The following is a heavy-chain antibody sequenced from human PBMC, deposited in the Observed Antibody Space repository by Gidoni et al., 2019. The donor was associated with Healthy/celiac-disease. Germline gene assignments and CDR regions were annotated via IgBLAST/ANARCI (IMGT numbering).Heavy chain of an antibody. Sequence: EVQLVESGGGLVKPGGSLRLSCAASGFPFSSYSMNWVRQAPGKGLEWVSSISSSSSYIYYADSVKGRFTISRDNAKNSLYLQMNSLRAEDTAVYYCASLVRVAATCGLCDYWGQGTLVTVSS. CDR3: ASLVRVAATCGLCDY. D-gene: IGHD2-15*01. CDR2: ISSSSSYI. J-gene: IGHJ4*02. V-gene: IGHV3-21*01. CDR1: GFPFSSYS.